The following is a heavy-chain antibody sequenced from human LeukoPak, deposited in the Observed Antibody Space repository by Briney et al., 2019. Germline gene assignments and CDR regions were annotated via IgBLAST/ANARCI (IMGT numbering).Heavy chain of an antibody. J-gene: IGHJ4*02. D-gene: IGHD2-21*02. CDR1: GFTFSSYA. CDR2: ISYDGSNK. V-gene: IGHV3-30-3*01. Sequence: GGSLRLSCAASGFTFSSYAMHWVRQAPGKGLEWVAVISYDGSNKYYADSVKGRFTISRDNSKNTLYLQMNSPRAEDTAVYYCAREGALTRGDCCYFDYWGQGTLVTGSS. CDR3: AREGALTRGDCCYFDY.